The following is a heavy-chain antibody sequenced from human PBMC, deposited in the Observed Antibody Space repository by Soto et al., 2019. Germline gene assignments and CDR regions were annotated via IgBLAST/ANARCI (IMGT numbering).Heavy chain of an antibody. J-gene: IGHJ5*02. V-gene: IGHV1-2*02. CDR3: ARAQADRITFGGVIAYFLST. D-gene: IGHD3-16*02. CDR1: GYTFTGYY. CDR2: INPNSGGT. Sequence: ASVKVSCKASGYTFTGYYMHWVRQAPGQGLEWMGWINPNSGGTNYAQKFQGRVTMTRDTSISTAYMELSRMRADDTALYYCARAQADRITFGGVIAYFLSTWGQGTLVTVSS.